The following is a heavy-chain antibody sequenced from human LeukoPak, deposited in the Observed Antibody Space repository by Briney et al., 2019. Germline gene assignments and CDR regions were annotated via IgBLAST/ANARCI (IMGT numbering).Heavy chain of an antibody. CDR2: MNPNSGTT. Sequence: ASVKGSCKAFGYTLTNYDINWVGQATGQGVEWVGWMNPNSGTTGYAQKFLGRVTITRNTSISTTYMELSSLRSEDTAVYYCATGPSWKRGAFDIWGQGTMVTVSS. CDR1: GYTLTNYD. J-gene: IGHJ3*02. D-gene: IGHD1-1*01. CDR3: ATGPSWKRGAFDI. V-gene: IGHV1-8*03.